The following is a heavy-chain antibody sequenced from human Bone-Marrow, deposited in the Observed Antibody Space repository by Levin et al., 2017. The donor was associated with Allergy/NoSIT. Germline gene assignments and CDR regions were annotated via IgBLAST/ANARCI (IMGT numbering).Heavy chain of an antibody. D-gene: IGHD4/OR15-4a*01. CDR3: SRDLLGADDY. CDR1: GFTFSRYW. J-gene: IGHJ4*02. V-gene: IGHV3-74*01. CDR2: TNEDGSIK. Sequence: LSLTCAASGFTFSRYWMHWVRQAPGKGLEWVSRTNEDGSIKTCADSVKDRFSISRDNVKNTLYLHMNSLRAEDTAVYYCSRDLLGADDYWGQGTLVTVSS.